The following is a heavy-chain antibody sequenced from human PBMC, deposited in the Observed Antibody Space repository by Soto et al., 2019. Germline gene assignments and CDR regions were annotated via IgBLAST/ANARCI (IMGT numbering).Heavy chain of an antibody. V-gene: IGHV3-23*01. CDR1: GFTFSSYA. Sequence: GGSLRLSCAASGFTFSSYAMSWVRQAPGKGLEWVSAISGSGGSANYADSVKGRFTISRDNSKKTLYLQMNSLRAEDTAVYFCSKDPIPYSSSSGAYFDYWGQGTLVTVSS. CDR2: ISGSGGSA. D-gene: IGHD6-6*01. CDR3: SKDPIPYSSSSGAYFDY. J-gene: IGHJ4*02.